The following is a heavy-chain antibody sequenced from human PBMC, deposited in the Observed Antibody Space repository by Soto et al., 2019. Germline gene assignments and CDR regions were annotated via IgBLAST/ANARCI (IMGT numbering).Heavy chain of an antibody. CDR1: GGTFSSYA. D-gene: IGHD6-13*01. Sequence: SVKVSCKASGGTFSSYAISWVRQAPGQGLEWMGGIIPIFGTADYAQKFQGRVTITADESTSTAYMELSSLRSEDTAVYYCAGEAYGAAELDYWGQGTLVTVS. CDR3: AGEAYGAAELDY. J-gene: IGHJ4*02. CDR2: IIPIFGTA. V-gene: IGHV1-69*13.